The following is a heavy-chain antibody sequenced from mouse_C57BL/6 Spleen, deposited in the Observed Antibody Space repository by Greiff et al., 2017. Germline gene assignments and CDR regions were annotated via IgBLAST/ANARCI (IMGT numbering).Heavy chain of an antibody. CDR3: ARSYYGNVFDY. Sequence: QVQLQQPGPELVKPGASVKISCKASGYAFSSSWMNWVKQRPGKGLEWIGRIYPGDGDTNYNGKFKGKATLTADKSSSTAYMQLRSLTSEDSAVYFWARSYYGNVFDYWGQGTTLTVSS. V-gene: IGHV1-82*01. CDR1: GYAFSSSW. J-gene: IGHJ2*01. CDR2: IYPGDGDT. D-gene: IGHD2-1*01.